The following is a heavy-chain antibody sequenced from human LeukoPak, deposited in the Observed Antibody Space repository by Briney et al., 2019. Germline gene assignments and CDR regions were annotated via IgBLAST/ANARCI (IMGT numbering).Heavy chain of an antibody. V-gene: IGHV4-61*01. Sequence: PSETLSLTCTVSGGSISSSSYYWSWIRQPPGKGLEWIGYIYYSGSTNYNPSLKSRVTISVDTSKNQFSLKVSSVTAADTAVYYCARTYRSSWLYYFDYWGQGTLVTVSS. CDR1: GGSISSSSYY. CDR3: ARTYRSSWLYYFDY. D-gene: IGHD6-13*01. J-gene: IGHJ4*02. CDR2: IYYSGST.